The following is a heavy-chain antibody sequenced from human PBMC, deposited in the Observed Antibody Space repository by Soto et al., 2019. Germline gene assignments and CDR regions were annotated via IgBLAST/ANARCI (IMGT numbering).Heavy chain of an antibody. Sequence: SETLSLTCTVSGGSISSYYWSWIRQPPGKGLEWIGYIYYSGSTNYNPSLKSRVTISVDTSKNQFSLKLSSVTAADTAVYYCAREEVAGDAYFDYWGPGTLVTVYS. V-gene: IGHV4-59*01. CDR3: AREEVAGDAYFDY. CDR1: GGSISSYY. CDR2: IYYSGST. D-gene: IGHD6-19*01. J-gene: IGHJ4*02.